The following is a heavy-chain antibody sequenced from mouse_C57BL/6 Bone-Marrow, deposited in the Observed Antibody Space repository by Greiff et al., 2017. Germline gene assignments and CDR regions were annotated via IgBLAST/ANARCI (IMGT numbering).Heavy chain of an antibody. Sequence: VQLQQSGAELVKPGASVKLSCKASGYTFTSYWMHWVKQRPGRGLEWIGRIDPNSGGTKYNEKFKSKATLTVDKPSSTAYMQLSSLTSADSAVYDCAREITTVLEAYWGQGTLVTVSA. CDR3: AREITTVLEAY. V-gene: IGHV1-72*01. CDR1: GYTFTSYW. D-gene: IGHD1-1*01. J-gene: IGHJ3*01. CDR2: IDPNSGGT.